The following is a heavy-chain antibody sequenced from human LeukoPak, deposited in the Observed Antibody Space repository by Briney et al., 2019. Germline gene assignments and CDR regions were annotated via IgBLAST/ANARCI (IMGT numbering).Heavy chain of an antibody. D-gene: IGHD6-13*01. CDR3: ARLIAAAPRRFAY. CDR1: GGSFSGYY. Sequence: PSETLSLTCGVYGGSFSGYYWSWIRQPPGKGQEWIGEINHSGSTNYNPSLKSRVTISVDTSKNQFSLKLSSVTAADTAVYYCARLIAAAPRRFAYWGQGTLVTVSS. V-gene: IGHV4-34*01. CDR2: INHSGST. J-gene: IGHJ4*02.